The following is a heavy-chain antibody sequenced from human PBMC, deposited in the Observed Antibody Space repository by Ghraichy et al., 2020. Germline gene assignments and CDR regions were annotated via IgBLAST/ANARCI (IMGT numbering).Heavy chain of an antibody. V-gene: IGHV3-53*01. CDR1: GFTVSSNY. CDR2: IYSGGST. J-gene: IGHJ3*02. CDR3: ARDGGGDYSGGKVDAFDI. Sequence: GGSLRLSCAASGFTVSSNYMSWVRQAPGKGLEWVSVIYSGGSTYYADSVKGRFTISRDNSKNTLYLQMNSLRAEDTAVYYCARDGGGDYSGGKVDAFDIWGQGTMVTVSS. D-gene: IGHD4-23*01.